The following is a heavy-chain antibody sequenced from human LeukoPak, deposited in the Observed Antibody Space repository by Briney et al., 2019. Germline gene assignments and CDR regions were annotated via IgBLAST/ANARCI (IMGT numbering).Heavy chain of an antibody. CDR2: ISSNGGST. CDR3: ARGPPYSSGWFDWFDP. D-gene: IGHD6-19*01. Sequence: PGGSLRLSCAASGFTFSSYAMHWVRQAPGKGLEYVSAISSNGGSTYYANSVKGRFTISRDNSKNTLYLQMGSLRAEDMAVYYCARGPPYSSGWFDWFDPWGQGTLVTVSS. CDR1: GFTFSSYA. J-gene: IGHJ5*02. V-gene: IGHV3-64*01.